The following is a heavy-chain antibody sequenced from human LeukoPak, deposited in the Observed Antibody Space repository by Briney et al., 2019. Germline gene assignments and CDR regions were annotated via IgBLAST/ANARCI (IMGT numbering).Heavy chain of an antibody. CDR1: DFTFSSSG. D-gene: IGHD6-13*01. V-gene: IGHV3-21*01. Sequence: GGSLRLSCAASDFTFSSSGMTWVRQAPGKGLEWVSTVSSSGENTYYADSVKGRFTISRDNAKNSLYLQMNSLRAEDTAVYYCARVWSPPYTSSWPDYFDYWGQGTLVTVSS. CDR2: VSSSGENT. J-gene: IGHJ4*02. CDR3: ARVWSPPYTSSWPDYFDY.